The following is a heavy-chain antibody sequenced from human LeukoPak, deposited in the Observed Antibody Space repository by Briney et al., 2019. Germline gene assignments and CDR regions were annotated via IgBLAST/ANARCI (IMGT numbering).Heavy chain of an antibody. J-gene: IGHJ5*02. CDR1: GGSFSGYY. CDR3: ARGRVRRYYDSNGYSWFDP. Sequence: SETLSLTCAVYGGSFSGYYWSWIRQPPGKGLEWIGEIKHSGSTNYNPSLKSRVTISVDTSKNQFSLKLSSVTAADTAVYYCARGRVRRYYDSNGYSWFDPWGQGTLVTVSS. D-gene: IGHD3-22*01. V-gene: IGHV4-34*01. CDR2: IKHSGST.